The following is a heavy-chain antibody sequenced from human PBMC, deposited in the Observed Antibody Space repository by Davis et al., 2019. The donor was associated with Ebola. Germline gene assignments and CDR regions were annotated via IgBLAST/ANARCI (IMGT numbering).Heavy chain of an antibody. V-gene: IGHV3-30-3*01. CDR3: AREREGRANTYVYDAFDM. D-gene: IGHD5-12*01. Sequence: GGSLRLSCAASGFTFNIYGMHWVRQAPDKGLQWVATISYDGARTYYPDSVKGRFTISRDSSENTLYLQMNSLRAEDTAVYYCAREREGRANTYVYDAFDMWGQGTTVTVSA. CDR1: GFTFNIYG. J-gene: IGHJ3*02. CDR2: ISYDGART.